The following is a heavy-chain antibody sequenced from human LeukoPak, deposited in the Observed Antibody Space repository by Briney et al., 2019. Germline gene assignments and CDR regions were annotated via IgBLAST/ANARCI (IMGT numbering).Heavy chain of an antibody. J-gene: IGHJ6*02. V-gene: IGHV3-23*01. Sequence: PGGSLRLSCAASGFTFSSYAMSWVRQAPGKGLEWVSAISGSGGSTYYADSVKGRFTISRDNSKNTLYLQMNSLRAEDTAVYYCATERGQYYDFWSGYSHPVRHGMDVWGQGTTVTVSS. D-gene: IGHD3-3*01. CDR2: ISGSGGST. CDR1: GFTFSSYA. CDR3: ATERGQYYDFWSGYSHPVRHGMDV.